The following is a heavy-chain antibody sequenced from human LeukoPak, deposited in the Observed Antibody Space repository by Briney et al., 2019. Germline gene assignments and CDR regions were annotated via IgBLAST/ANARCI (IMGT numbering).Heavy chain of an antibody. J-gene: IGHJ4*02. V-gene: IGHV3-7*03. D-gene: IGHD1-26*01. CDR2: IKQDGSEK. CDR1: GFTFSSYW. Sequence: PGGSLRLSCAASGFTFSSYWMSWVRQAPGKGLEWVANIKQDGSEKYYVDSVKGRFTISRDNSENTLYLQMNSLRAEDTAVYYCAKGYSGSYLDYWGQGTLVTVSS. CDR3: AKGYSGSYLDY.